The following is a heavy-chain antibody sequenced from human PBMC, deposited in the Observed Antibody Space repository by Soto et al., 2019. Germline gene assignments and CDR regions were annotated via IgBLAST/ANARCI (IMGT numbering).Heavy chain of an antibody. Sequence: QVKLVQSGAEVKKPGASVKVSCKASGYTFTSYDINWVRLASGQGLEWMGWMNPNSGNTYYEQKFQGKVTMTRNTSISTAYLELSSLRSEDTAVYFCARSTYLAVWGQGTLVTVSS. CDR3: ARSTYLAV. D-gene: IGHD6-19*01. J-gene: IGHJ4*02. CDR1: GYTFTSYD. V-gene: IGHV1-8*01. CDR2: MNPNSGNT.